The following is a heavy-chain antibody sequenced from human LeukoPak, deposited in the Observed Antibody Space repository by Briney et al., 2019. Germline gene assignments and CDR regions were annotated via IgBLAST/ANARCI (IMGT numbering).Heavy chain of an antibody. CDR3: ARLGVAYDAFDI. V-gene: IGHV3-11*04. D-gene: IGHD3-10*01. CDR2: ITSSGSTI. J-gene: IGHJ3*02. Sequence: PGGSLRLSCAASGFTFSDYYMSWIRQAPGRGLEWVSYITSSGSTIYYADSVKGRFTISRDNAKNSLYLQMNSLRAEDTAVYYCARLGVAYDAFDIWGQGTMVTVSS. CDR1: GFTFSDYY.